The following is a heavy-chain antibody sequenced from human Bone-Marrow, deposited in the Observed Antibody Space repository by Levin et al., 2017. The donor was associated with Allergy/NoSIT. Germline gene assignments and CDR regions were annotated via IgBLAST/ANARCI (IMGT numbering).Heavy chain of an antibody. Sequence: ESLKISCSVSGDSIIKYNYYWGWIRQPPGKGLQWLGSLHYSGTAYYNASLKSRVAISIDRPKNQFYLTLTSMTASDISIYYCVRQSRVGSTLYYFDSWGQGTPVAVSS. CDR2: LHYSGTA. V-gene: IGHV4-39*01. J-gene: IGHJ4*02. D-gene: IGHD1-26*01. CDR3: VRQSRVGSTLYYFDS. CDR1: GDSIIKYNYY.